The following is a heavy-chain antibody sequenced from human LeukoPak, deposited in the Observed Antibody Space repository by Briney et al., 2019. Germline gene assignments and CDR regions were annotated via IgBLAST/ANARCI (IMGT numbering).Heavy chain of an antibody. J-gene: IGHJ4*02. CDR2: INHSGST. Sequence: SETLSLTCTVSGGSISSYYWSWIRQPPGKGLEWIGEINHSGSTNYNPSLKSRVTISVDTSKNQFSLKLSSVTAADTAVYYCARRHSGFFDYWGQGTLVTVSS. V-gene: IGHV4-34*01. CDR3: ARRHSGFFDY. D-gene: IGHD1-26*01. CDR1: GGSISSYY.